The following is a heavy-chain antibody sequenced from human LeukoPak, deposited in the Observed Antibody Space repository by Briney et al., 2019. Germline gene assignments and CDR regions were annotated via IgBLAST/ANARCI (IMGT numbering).Heavy chain of an antibody. Sequence: GGSLRLSCAASGFTFSSYSMNWVRQAPGKWLEWVSSISSSSSYIYNADSVKGRFTISRDNAKNSLYLQMNSLRDEDTALYYCARPRDLCSSSRCPSFDYWGQGTLVTVSS. V-gene: IGHV3-21*04. CDR2: ISSSSSYI. CDR1: GFTFSSYS. CDR3: ARPRDLCSSSRCPSFDY. J-gene: IGHJ4*02. D-gene: IGHD2-2*01.